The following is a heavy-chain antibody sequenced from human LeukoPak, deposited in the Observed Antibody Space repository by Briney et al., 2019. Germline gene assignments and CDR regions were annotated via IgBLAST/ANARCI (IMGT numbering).Heavy chain of an antibody. J-gene: IGHJ5*02. CDR2: INHSGST. D-gene: IGHD2-8*01. V-gene: IGHV4-34*01. Sequence: SETLSLTCAVYGGSFSGYYWSWIRQPPGKGLEWIGEINHSGSTNYNPSLKSRVTMSVDTSMNQFSLKLNSVTAADTAVYYCAGQRRVTGPNWFGPWGQGTLVTVSS. CDR3: AGQRRVTGPNWFGP. CDR1: GGSFSGYY.